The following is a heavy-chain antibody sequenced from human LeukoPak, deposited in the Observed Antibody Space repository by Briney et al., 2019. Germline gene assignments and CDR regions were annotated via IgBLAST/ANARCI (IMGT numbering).Heavy chain of an antibody. CDR2: ISGSGGST. D-gene: IGHD2-2*01. CDR1: GFTFSSYA. V-gene: IGHV3-23*01. CDR3: AKDRKDIVVVPAAYNWFDP. J-gene: IGHJ5*02. Sequence: GGSLRLSCAASGFTFSSYAMSWVRQAPGKGLEWVSAISGSGGSTYYADSVKGRFTISRDNSKNTLYLQMNSLRAEDTAVYYCAKDRKDIVVVPAAYNWFDPWGQGTLVTVSS.